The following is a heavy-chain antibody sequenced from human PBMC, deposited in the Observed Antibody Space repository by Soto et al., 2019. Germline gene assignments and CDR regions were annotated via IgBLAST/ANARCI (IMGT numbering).Heavy chain of an antibody. Sequence: PSETLSLTCTVSGGSISSYYWSWIRQPPGKGLEWIGYIYYSGSTNYNPSLKSRVTISVDTSKNQFSLKLSSVTAADTAVYYCARVLRRLTIFGVVISYFDYWGQGTLVTVSS. CDR2: IYYSGST. CDR1: GGSISSYY. CDR3: ARVLRRLTIFGVVISYFDY. D-gene: IGHD3-3*01. J-gene: IGHJ4*02. V-gene: IGHV4-59*01.